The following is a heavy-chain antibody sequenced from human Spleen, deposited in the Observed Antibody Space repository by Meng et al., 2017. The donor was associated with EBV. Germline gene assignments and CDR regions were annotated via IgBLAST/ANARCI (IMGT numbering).Heavy chain of an antibody. V-gene: IGHV2-5*02. CDR3: AHKREKLLYYIDS. J-gene: IGHJ4*02. Sequence: QVTLKESGPPLVEFSQTLTLTCTFSGFSLTSSGVGVGWIRQPPGKALEWLAVIYWDDDKRYNPSLKTRLTITKDTSKNQVVLTMANLDPVDTATYYCAHKREKLLYYIDSWGPGTLVTVSS. CDR2: IYWDDDK. D-gene: IGHD3-10*01. CDR1: GFSLTSSGVG.